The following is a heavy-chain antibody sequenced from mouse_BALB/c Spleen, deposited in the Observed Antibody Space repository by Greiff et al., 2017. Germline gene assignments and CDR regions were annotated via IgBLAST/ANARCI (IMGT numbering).Heavy chain of an antibody. CDR3: ASNRYDYAMDY. CDR1: GYTFTSYW. J-gene: IGHJ4*01. V-gene: IGHV1-87*01. Sequence: QVQLQQSGAELARPGASVKLSCKASGYTFTSYWMQWVKQRPGQGLEWIGAIYPGDGDTRYTQKFKGKATLTADKSSSTAYMQLSSLASEDSAVYYFASNRYDYAMDYWGQGTSVTVSS. CDR2: IYPGDGDT. D-gene: IGHD2-14*01.